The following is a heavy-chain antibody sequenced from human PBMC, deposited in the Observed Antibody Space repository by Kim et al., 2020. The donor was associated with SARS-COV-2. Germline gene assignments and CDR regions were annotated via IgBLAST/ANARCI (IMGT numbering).Heavy chain of an antibody. CDR3: AKGSQLWFGDGYFQH. V-gene: IGHV3-30*18. J-gene: IGHJ1*01. D-gene: IGHD3-10*01. Sequence: GGPLRLSCAASGFTFSSYGMHWVRQAPGKGLEWVAVISYDGSNKYYADSVKGRFTISRDNSKNTLYLQMNSLRAEDTAVYYCAKGSQLWFGDGYFQHWGQGTLVTVSA. CDR1: GFTFSSYG. CDR2: ISYDGSNK.